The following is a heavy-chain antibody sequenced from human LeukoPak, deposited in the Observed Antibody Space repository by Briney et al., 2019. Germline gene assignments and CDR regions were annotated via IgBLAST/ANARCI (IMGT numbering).Heavy chain of an antibody. CDR1: GFTLSTNA. D-gene: IGHD1-26*01. J-gene: IGHJ4*02. Sequence: GGSLRLSCLTSGFTLSTNAMSWVRQAPGKGLEWISGISGSGASTYYSDSVKGRFTISRDDSRNTLYLQMNSLRGDDTAVYYCAKDVGKWESLHFFDYWGQGTLVTVSS. CDR3: AKDVGKWESLHFFDY. V-gene: IGHV3-23*01. CDR2: ISGSGAST.